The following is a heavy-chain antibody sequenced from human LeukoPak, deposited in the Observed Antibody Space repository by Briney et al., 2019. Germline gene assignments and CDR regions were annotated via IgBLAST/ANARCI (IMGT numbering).Heavy chain of an antibody. CDR3: ARDLRGYRGFQDWFDP. Sequence: SETLSLTCTVSGGSISSYYWSWIRQPPGKGLEWIGCIYSSGSTKYNPSLKSRVTISVDTSKNQFSLNLSFVTAADTAVYYCARDLRGYRGFQDWFDPWGQGTLVTVSS. D-gene: IGHD5-12*01. J-gene: IGHJ5*02. CDR2: IYSSGST. V-gene: IGHV4-59*01. CDR1: GGSISSYY.